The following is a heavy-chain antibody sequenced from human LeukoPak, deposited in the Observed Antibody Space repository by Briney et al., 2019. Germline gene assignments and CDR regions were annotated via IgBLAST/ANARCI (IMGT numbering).Heavy chain of an antibody. V-gene: IGHV1-18*01. J-gene: IGHJ5*02. CDR2: ISAYNAYT. CDR3: ARPTVAGRRDWFDP. D-gene: IGHD6-19*01. CDR1: GYTFTSYG. Sequence: ASVTVSCKASGYTFTSYGISWVRQAPGQGLEWVGWISAYNAYTNYTQKLQGRVTMTTDTSTSTAYMELRSLRSDDTAVYYCARPTVAGRRDWFDPWGQGTLVTVSS.